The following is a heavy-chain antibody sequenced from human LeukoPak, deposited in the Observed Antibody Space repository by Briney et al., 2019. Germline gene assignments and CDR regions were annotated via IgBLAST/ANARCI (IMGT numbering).Heavy chain of an antibody. CDR2: IYYSGST. CDR3: AREGGLRNPGRIQH. CDR1: GGSISSGGYY. Sequence: PSETLSLTCTVSGGSISSGGYYWSWIRQHPGKGLEWVGYIYYSGSTYYNPSLKSRVTISVDTSKNQFSLKLSSVTAADTAVYYCAREGGLRNPGRIQHWGQGTLVTVSS. D-gene: IGHD4-17*01. J-gene: IGHJ1*01. V-gene: IGHV4-31*03.